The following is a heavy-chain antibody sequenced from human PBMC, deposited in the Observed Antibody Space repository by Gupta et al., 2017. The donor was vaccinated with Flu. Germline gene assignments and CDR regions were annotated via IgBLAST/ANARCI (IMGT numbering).Heavy chain of an antibody. J-gene: IGHJ6*03. CDR2: IMSNGRTT. CDR1: A. CDR3: AKVDCATTRCDTQSYYSYYMDV. D-gene: IGHD2-2*02. Sequence: AMSWVRQAPGKGLEWVSLIMSNGRTTYHADSVKGRFTISRDKSETTLYLQMSSLRAEDSAIYFCAKVDCATTRCDTQSYYSYYMDVWGKGTTVTVSS. V-gene: IGHV3-23*05.